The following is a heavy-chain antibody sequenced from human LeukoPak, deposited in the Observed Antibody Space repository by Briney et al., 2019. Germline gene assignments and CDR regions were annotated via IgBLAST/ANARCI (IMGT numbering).Heavy chain of an antibody. CDR2: ISSSGSTI. V-gene: IGHV3-48*03. Sequence: LAGGSLRLSCAASGFTFSSYEMNWVRQAPGKGLECVSYISSSGSTIYYADSVKGRFTISRDNAKNSLYLQMNSLRAEDTAVYYCASFAGGAAGSFDYWGQGTLVTVSS. J-gene: IGHJ4*02. CDR3: ASFAGGAAGSFDY. CDR1: GFTFSSYE. D-gene: IGHD6-13*01.